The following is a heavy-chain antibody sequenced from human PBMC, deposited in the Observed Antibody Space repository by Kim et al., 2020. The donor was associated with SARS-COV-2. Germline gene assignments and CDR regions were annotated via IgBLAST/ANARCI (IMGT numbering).Heavy chain of an antibody. Sequence: GGSLRLSCEAPGFTFGDYAMHWVRQALGKGLEWVSGISWNSGSIAYANSVKGRFTISRDNAKNSLYLQMYSLRAEDTALYYCAKARGYYYDSSGYNPFDYWGQGTLVTVSS. D-gene: IGHD3-22*01. V-gene: IGHV3-9*01. J-gene: IGHJ4*01. CDR3: AKARGYYYDSSGYNPFDY. CDR1: GFTFGDYA. CDR2: ISWNSGSI.